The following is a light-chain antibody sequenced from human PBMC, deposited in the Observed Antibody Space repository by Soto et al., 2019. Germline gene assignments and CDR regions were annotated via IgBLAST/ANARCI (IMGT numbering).Light chain of an antibody. J-gene: IGLJ1*01. CDR3: SSYAGRNTFV. CDR1: SSDVGGYTY. Sequence: QSGLTQPPSASGSPGHSVTISCTGTSSDVGGYTYVSWYQQHPGKAPKLIIFEVNRRPSGVPDRFSASKSGNTASLTVSGLQAADEADYYCSSYAGRNTFVFGTGTKLTV. V-gene: IGLV2-8*01. CDR2: EVN.